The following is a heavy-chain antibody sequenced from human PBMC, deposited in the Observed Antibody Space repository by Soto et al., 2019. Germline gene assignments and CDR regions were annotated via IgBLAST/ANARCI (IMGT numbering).Heavy chain of an antibody. CDR2: ISAYNGNT. CDR1: GYTFTSYG. J-gene: IGHJ5*02. CDR3: ARGRQYYDILTGYYSAQYWFDP. D-gene: IGHD3-9*01. Sequence: ASVKVSCKASGYTFTSYGISWVRQAPGQGLEWMGWISAYNGNTNYAQKLQGRVTMTTDTSTSTAYMELRSLRSDDTAVYYCARGRQYYDILTGYYSAQYWFDPWGQGTLVTVSS. V-gene: IGHV1-18*01.